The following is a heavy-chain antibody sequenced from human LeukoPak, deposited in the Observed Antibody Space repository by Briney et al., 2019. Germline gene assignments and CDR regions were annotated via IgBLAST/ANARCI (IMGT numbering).Heavy chain of an antibody. CDR3: ARKGSGLRP. V-gene: IGHV4-34*01. D-gene: IGHD6-19*01. Sequence: SETLSLTCAVYGVSFSGYYWSWIRQPPGKGLEWIGEINHSGSTNYNPSLTSRVTISVDTSKNQFSLKLSSVTAADTAVYYCARKGSGLRPWGQGTLVTVSS. CDR1: GVSFSGYY. J-gene: IGHJ4*02. CDR2: INHSGST.